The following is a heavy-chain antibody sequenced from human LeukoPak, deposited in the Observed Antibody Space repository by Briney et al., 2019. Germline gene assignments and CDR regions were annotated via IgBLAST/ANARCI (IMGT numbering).Heavy chain of an antibody. CDR3: AKDWDTGSYSSGWSDY. Sequence: GRSLRLSCAASGFTFSSYGMHWVRQAPGKGLEWVAVISYDGSNKYYADSVKGRFTISRDNSKNTLYLQMNSLRAEDTAVYYCAKDWDTGSYSSGWSDYWGQGTLVTVSS. CDR2: ISYDGSNK. D-gene: IGHD6-19*01. J-gene: IGHJ4*02. V-gene: IGHV3-30*18. CDR1: GFTFSSYG.